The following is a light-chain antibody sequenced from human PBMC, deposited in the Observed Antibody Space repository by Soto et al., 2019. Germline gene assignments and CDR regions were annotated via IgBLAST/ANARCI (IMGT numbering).Light chain of an antibody. V-gene: IGKV1-12*01. CDR2: AAS. J-gene: IGKJ4*01. Sequence: DIQMTQSPSSLAASVGDRVTITCRASQLISSWLVWYQQKPGHAPKLLIYAASNLQSGVPSRFSGSASVTEFPLTISSLQPEDFATYYCQQASTFTFTFGGGTEVQIK. CDR1: QLISSW. CDR3: QQASTFTFT.